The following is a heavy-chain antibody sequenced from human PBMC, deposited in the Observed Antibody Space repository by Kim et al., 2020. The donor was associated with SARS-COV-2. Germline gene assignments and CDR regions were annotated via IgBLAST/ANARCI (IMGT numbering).Heavy chain of an antibody. V-gene: IGHV3-43*01. CDR1: GFTFGDYT. CDR3: VKDMRDDYYGMDV. J-gene: IGHJ6*02. Sequence: GGSLRLSCAASGFTFGDYTMHWVRQAPGKGLEWVSLISWDATTTYYADSVKGRFTISRDNGKNSLYLQMNSLRTEDTALYYCVKDMRDDYYGMDVWGQGTPVTVSS. CDR2: ISWDATTT.